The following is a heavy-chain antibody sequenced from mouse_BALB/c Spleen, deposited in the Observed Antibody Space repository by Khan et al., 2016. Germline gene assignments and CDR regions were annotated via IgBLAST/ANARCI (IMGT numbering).Heavy chain of an antibody. J-gene: IGHJ3*01. CDR2: IYPGNVNT. D-gene: IGHD2-14*01. CDR3: ARHYRYSWFVY. Sequence: QVQLKQSGPELVKPGASVRISCKAAGYTFTNYYIHWLKQGPGQGLEWIGWIYPGNVNTKYNEKFKGKATLTVGKSSTTVYMHLSSLTSEDSAVYFCARHYRYSWFVYWRQGTLVTVSA. CDR1: GYTFTNYY. V-gene: IGHV1S56*01.